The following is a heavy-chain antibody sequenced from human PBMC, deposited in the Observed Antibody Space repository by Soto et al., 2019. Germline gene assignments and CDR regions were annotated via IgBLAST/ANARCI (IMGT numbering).Heavy chain of an antibody. V-gene: IGHV3-30*18. CDR2: ISYDGSNK. Sequence: GGSLRLSCAASGCTFSIYGMHWVRQAPGKGLEWVTVISYDGSNKYYADSVKGRFTISRDNSKNTVFLQMNSLRAGDTAVYYCAKGYTSGWLDAVDIWGQGTMVTVSS. CDR1: GCTFSIYG. CDR3: AKGYTSGWLDAVDI. J-gene: IGHJ3*02. D-gene: IGHD6-19*01.